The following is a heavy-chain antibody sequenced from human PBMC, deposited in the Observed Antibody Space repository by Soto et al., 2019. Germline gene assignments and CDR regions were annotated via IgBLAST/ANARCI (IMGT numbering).Heavy chain of an antibody. CDR1: GFTFSNAW. CDR2: IKSKTDGGTT. V-gene: IGHV3-15*01. Sequence: GESLKISCAASGFTFSNAWMSWVRQAPGKGLEWVGRIKSKTDGGTTDYAAPVKGRFTISRDDSKNTLYLQMNSLKTEDTAVYYCTTAITMGRNSSPMHFDYWGQGTLVTVSS. CDR3: TTAITMGRNSSPMHFDY. J-gene: IGHJ4*02. D-gene: IGHD3-10*01.